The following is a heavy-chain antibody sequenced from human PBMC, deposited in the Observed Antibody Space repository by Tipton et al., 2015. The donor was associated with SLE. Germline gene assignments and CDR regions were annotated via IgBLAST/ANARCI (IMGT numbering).Heavy chain of an antibody. Sequence: TLSLTCTVSGGSISSYYLSWIRQPPGKGLEWIGYIYTSGSTNYNPSLKSRVTISVDTSKNQFSLKLSSVTAADTAVYYCAREIATIPYYFDYLGQGTLVTVAS. D-gene: IGHD5-24*01. V-gene: IGHV4-4*08. CDR1: GGSISSYY. CDR2: IYTSGST. CDR3: AREIATIPYYFDY. J-gene: IGHJ4*02.